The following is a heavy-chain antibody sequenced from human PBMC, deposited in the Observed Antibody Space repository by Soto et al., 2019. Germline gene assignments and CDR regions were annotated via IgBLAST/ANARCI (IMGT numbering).Heavy chain of an antibody. J-gene: IGHJ4*02. CDR1: VFSLRTSGVN. CDR2: IYWYDAK. D-gene: IGHD5-18*01. V-gene: IGHV2-5*01. Sequence: QITLKESGPTLVKPTQTLTLTCTFSVFSLRTSGVNVGWIRQPPGKALEWLAVIYWYDAKRYSPSMKNRLTITKNTSKNQVVLTMTNIDPVDTATYYCARRRRGYSYVYYFDYWGQGTLVTVSS. CDR3: ARRRRGYSYVYYFDY.